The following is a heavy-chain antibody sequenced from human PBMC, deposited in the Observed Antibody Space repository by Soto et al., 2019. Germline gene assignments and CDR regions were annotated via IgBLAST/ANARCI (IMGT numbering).Heavy chain of an antibody. CDR2: ITSSDDIT. Sequence: EVQLFESGGGFVESGGSLRLSCAASGFIFQDYAMSWVRQAPGKGLEWVSTITSSDDITYSADSVRCRVTLSRDNFASFLFVLLTDLSADDAATYYCAKGDSSGSFDHSRGYSTPDHWGLGTLVTVSS. J-gene: IGHJ5*02. CDR3: AKGDSSGSFDHSRGYSTPDH. V-gene: IGHV3-23*01. D-gene: IGHD3-3*01. CDR1: GFIFQDYA.